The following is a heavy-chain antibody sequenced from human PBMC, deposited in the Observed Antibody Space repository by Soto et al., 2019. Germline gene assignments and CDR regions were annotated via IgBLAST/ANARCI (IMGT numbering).Heavy chain of an antibody. CDR1: DGSISSDSYC. J-gene: IGHJ4*02. CDR3: ARFRSGGYDYVDY. V-gene: IGHV4-39*01. D-gene: IGHD5-12*01. CDR2: VYNTGTT. Sequence: QLQLQESGPGLVKPSETLSLTCTVSDGSISSDSYCWGWIRQPPGKRLEWIGTVYNTGTTYYNPSLKSRVTISVDTSKNQFSLKLSSVTAAYTAVFSCARFRSGGYDYVDYWGQGTLVTVSS.